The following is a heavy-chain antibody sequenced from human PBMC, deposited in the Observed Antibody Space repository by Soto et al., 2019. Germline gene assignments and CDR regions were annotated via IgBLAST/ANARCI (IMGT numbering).Heavy chain of an antibody. CDR3: AREQSSGYPNIDV. CDR2: TYYRSKWYY. D-gene: IGHD6-25*01. J-gene: IGHJ6*03. CDR1: GDSVSSNSAA. Sequence: SQTLSLTCAISGDSVSSNSAAWNWIRQSPSRGLEWLGGTYYRSKWYYDYAVSVKSRITINPDTSKNQFSLQLNSTTPEDTAEYYCAREQSSGYPNIDVWGKGTTVTVSS. V-gene: IGHV6-1*01.